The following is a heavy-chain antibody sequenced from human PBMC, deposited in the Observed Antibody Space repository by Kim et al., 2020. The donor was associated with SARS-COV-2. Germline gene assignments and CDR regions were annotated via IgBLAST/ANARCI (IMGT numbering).Heavy chain of an antibody. J-gene: IGHJ4*02. Sequence: GGSLRLSCAASGFTFSSYGMHWVRQAPGKGLEWVAVISYDGSNKYYADSVKGRFTISRDNSKNTLYLQMNSLRAEDTAVYYCAKDHLDYGGNYHDEPDYWGQGTLVTVSS. CDR2: ISYDGSNK. CDR1: GFTFSSYG. CDR3: AKDHLDYGGNYHDEPDY. D-gene: IGHD4-17*01. V-gene: IGHV3-30*18.